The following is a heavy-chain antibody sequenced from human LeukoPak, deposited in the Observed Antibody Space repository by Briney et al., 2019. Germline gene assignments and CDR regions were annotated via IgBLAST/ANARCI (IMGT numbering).Heavy chain of an antibody. Sequence: ASVRVSCKASGYTFTDYYMHWVRQAPGQGFERVGWINPNDGDTNYAQKFQGTVTITRETSISAAQMEVSRVRSDETGVYYCARANSLYCSSSTCLFDYWGQGALVTVS. J-gene: IGHJ4*02. V-gene: IGHV1-2*02. D-gene: IGHD2-2*01. CDR3: ARANSLYCSSSTCLFDY. CDR2: INPNDGDT. CDR1: GYTFTDYY.